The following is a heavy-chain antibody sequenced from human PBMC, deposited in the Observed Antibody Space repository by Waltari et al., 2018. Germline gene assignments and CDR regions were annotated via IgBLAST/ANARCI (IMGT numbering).Heavy chain of an antibody. CDR2: ISPILGLA. J-gene: IGHJ6*03. V-gene: IGHV1-69*10. CDR3: ARVRTPNRYYYMYV. D-gene: IGHD2-15*01. CDR1: GGTFSSYA. Sequence: QVQLVQSGAEVKKPGSSVKVSCKASGGTFSSYAISWVRQAPGQGLEWRGGISPILGLANYAQKFQCRVTITADKSTSTAYMELISLRSEDTAVYYCARVRTPNRYYYMYVWGKGTTVTVSS.